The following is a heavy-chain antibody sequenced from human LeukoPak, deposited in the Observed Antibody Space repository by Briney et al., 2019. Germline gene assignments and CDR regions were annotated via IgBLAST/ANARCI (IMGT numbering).Heavy chain of an antibody. CDR2: IYYSGST. CDR3: ARDWPELGYCSSTSCSYYYYMDV. J-gene: IGHJ6*03. V-gene: IGHV4-59*01. D-gene: IGHD2-2*01. CDR1: GGSISSYY. Sequence: SETLSLTCTASGGSISSYYWSWIRQPPGKGLEWIGYIYYSGSTNYNPSLKSRVTISVDTSKNQFSLKLSSVTAADTAVYYCARDWPELGYCSSTSCSYYYYMDVWGKGTTVTVSS.